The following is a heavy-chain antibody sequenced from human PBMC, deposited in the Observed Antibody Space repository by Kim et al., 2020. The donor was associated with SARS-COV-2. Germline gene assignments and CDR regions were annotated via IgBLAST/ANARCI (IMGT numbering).Heavy chain of an antibody. CDR3: GKGGSGSYSPLVN. J-gene: IGHJ4*02. CDR2: INPSGSSA. V-gene: IGHV1-46*01. Sequence: ASVKVSCKASGYPFTSYYIQWVRQAPGLGLEWMGVINPSGSSANYAQEFQGRVTMTTDTSTSTVYMELSSLRSEETAVYYCGKGGSGSYSPLVNWGQGTLVTVSS. D-gene: IGHD1-26*01. CDR1: GYPFTSYY.